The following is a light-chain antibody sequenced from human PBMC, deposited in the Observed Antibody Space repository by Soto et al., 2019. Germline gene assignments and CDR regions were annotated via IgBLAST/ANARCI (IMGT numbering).Light chain of an antibody. CDR3: QEYIIAPWT. CDR1: QDISDY. Sequence: DTQMTQSPSSLSASVGDRVTITCRASQDISDYLAWYQQKPGKVPKLLMYAASTLRSGVPSRFSGSGSGTDFTLTISSLQPEDVATYYCQEYIIAPWTFGQGTTVEIK. V-gene: IGKV1-27*01. J-gene: IGKJ1*01. CDR2: AAS.